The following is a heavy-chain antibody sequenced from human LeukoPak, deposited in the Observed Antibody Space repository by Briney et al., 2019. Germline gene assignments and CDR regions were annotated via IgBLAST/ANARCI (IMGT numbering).Heavy chain of an antibody. V-gene: IGHV3-11*04. Sequence: GGSLRLSCAASGFTFSDYYMGWVRRAPGKGLEWVSYITNSGSGTYYPDSVKGRFTISRDNAKKSLYLQVSSLRAEDTAVYYCARALNDAFDICGQGTMVTVSS. J-gene: IGHJ3*02. CDR3: ARALNDAFDI. CDR1: GFTFSDYY. CDR2: ITNSGSGT.